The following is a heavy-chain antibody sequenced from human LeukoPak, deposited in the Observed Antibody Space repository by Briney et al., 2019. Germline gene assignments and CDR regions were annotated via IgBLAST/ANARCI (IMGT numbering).Heavy chain of an antibody. CDR1: GYTFSGTGWY. CDR2: IYPNNGAA. D-gene: IGHD3-10*01. CDR3: ARDGPAQMVDFDY. J-gene: IGHJ4*02. Sequence: ASVKVSCKASGYTFSGTGWYLYWLRQAPGQGLECMGWIYPNNGAAAYAQKFQGRVAMTRDTSITTAYMELSRLRPDDTAVYYCARDGPAQMVDFDYWGQGTLVTVSS. V-gene: IGHV1-2*02.